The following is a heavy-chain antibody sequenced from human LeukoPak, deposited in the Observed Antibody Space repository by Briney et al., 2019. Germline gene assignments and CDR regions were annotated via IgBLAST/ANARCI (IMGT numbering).Heavy chain of an antibody. CDR3: ARDLVAGTTTGAFDI. CDR1: GFTFDDYG. Sequence: GGSLRLSCAASGFTFDDYGMSWVRQAPGKGLEWVSGINWNGGSTGYADSGKGRFTISRDNAKNSLYMQMNSLRAEDTALYYCARDLVAGTTTGAFDIWGQGTMVTVSS. CDR2: INWNGGST. J-gene: IGHJ3*02. D-gene: IGHD6-19*01. V-gene: IGHV3-20*04.